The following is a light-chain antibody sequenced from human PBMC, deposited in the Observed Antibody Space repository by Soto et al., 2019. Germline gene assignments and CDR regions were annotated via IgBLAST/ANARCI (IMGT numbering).Light chain of an antibody. CDR1: LGISIH. Sequence: DIQMTQSQYSLSASVGDRITIACRASLGISIHLAWYQQKPGKATKLLIYAASTLQSGVPSRFSGSGSGTDFTLTISSLQPEDFATYFCQQLNSYPLTFGQGTRLEIK. CDR3: QQLNSYPLT. J-gene: IGKJ5*01. CDR2: AAS. V-gene: IGKV1-9*01.